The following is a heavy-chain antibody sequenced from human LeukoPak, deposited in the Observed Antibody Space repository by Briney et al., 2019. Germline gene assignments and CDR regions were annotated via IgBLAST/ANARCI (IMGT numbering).Heavy chain of an antibody. CDR3: ARDIVVVVGATPTSWFDP. D-gene: IGHD2-15*01. Sequence: GASVKVSCKASGYTFTSYGISWVRQAPGQGLEWMGWISAYNGNTNYAQKLQGRVTMTTDTSTSTAYMELRSLRSDDTAVYYCARDIVVVVGATPTSWFDPWGQGTLVTVSS. J-gene: IGHJ5*02. CDR2: ISAYNGNT. CDR1: GYTFTSYG. V-gene: IGHV1-18*01.